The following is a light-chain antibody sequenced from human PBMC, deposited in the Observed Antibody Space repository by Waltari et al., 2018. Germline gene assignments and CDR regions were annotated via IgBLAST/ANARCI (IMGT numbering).Light chain of an antibody. Sequence: QSVLTQPPSVSGAPGQRVTISCTGSSSHIRAGYDVHWYQQLPGTAPKLLIYGNSNRPSGVPDRFSGSKSGTSASLAITGLQAEDEADYYCQSYDSSLSGSGVFGTGTKVTVL. J-gene: IGLJ1*01. CDR3: QSYDSSLSGSGV. CDR2: GNS. V-gene: IGLV1-40*01. CDR1: SSHIRAGYD.